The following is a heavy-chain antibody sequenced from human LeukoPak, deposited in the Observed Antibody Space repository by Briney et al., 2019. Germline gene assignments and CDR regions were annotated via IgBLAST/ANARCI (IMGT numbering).Heavy chain of an antibody. D-gene: IGHD2-21*02. CDR1: GGSISSSSYY. V-gene: IGHV4-39*01. J-gene: IGHJ4*02. CDR3: ASRGADCGGDCYSFGT. CDR2: IYYSGST. Sequence: SETLSLTRTVSGGSISSSSYYWGWIRQPPGKGLEWIGSIYYSGSTYYNPSLKSRVTISVDTSKNQFSLKLSSVTAADTAVYYCASRGADCGGDCYSFGTWGQGTLVTVSS.